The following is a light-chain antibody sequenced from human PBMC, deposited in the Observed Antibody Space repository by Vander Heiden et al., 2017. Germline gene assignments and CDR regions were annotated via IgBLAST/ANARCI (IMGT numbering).Light chain of an antibody. Sequence: DIQLTQSPSTLSASVGDRVTITCRTSQSISHWLAWYQQKPGKAPKLLIYKASNLENGVPSRFSGSGSGTEFTLTSRSLQPNDFATYYCQQYNRSSRTFGQGTKVEIQ. J-gene: IGKJ1*01. V-gene: IGKV1-5*03. CDR1: QSISHW. CDR2: KAS. CDR3: QQYNRSSRT.